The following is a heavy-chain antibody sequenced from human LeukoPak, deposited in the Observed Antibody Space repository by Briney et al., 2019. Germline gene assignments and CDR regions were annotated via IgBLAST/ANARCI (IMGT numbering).Heavy chain of an antibody. V-gene: IGHV5-51*07. Sequence: GKSLKISCKGSGYRFTNYWIGWVHQMPGEVVEWMGAVSPADSDTRYSPSFQGQVTISADESINTAYLQLTSLKASETAMYYCARQGAELGNFDYWGQGTLVIVSS. CDR2: VSPADSDT. CDR3: ARQGAELGNFDY. J-gene: IGHJ4*02. CDR1: GYRFTNYW. D-gene: IGHD3-16*01.